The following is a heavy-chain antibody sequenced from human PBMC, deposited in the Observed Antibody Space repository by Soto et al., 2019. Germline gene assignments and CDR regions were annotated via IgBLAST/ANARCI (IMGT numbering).Heavy chain of an antibody. CDR3: ARPTARTVTMVRGVDWYFDL. CDR1: GFTFSSYD. D-gene: IGHD3-10*01. CDR2: IGTAGDT. V-gene: IGHV3-13*01. Sequence: GGSLRLSCAASGFTFSSYDMHWVRQATGKGLEWVSAIGTAGDTYYPGSVKGRFTISRENAKNSLYLQMNSLRAEDTAVYYCARPTARTVTMVRGVDWYFDLWGRGTLVTVSS. J-gene: IGHJ2*01.